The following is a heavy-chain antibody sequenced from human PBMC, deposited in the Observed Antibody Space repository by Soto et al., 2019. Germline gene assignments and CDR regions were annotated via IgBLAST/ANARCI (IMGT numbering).Heavy chain of an antibody. D-gene: IGHD6-19*01. CDR2: TYYRSKWYN. V-gene: IGHV6-1*01. CDR1: GDSVSSNSAA. J-gene: IGHJ6*02. Sequence: SQTLSLTCAISGDSVSSNSAAWNWIRQSPSRGLEWLGRTYYRSKWYNDYAVSVKSRITINPDTSKNQFSLQLNSVTPEDTAVYYCARESLGSGWYPYYYYGMDVWGPVTTVTVSS. CDR3: ARESLGSGWYPYYYYGMDV.